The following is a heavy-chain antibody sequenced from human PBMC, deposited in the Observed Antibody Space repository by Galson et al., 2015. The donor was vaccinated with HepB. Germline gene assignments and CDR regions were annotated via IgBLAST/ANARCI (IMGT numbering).Heavy chain of an antibody. CDR1: GDSINIDKYY. D-gene: IGHD5-12*01. CDR3: ARDPNTGFGPFDY. CDR2: IFHSGTT. V-gene: IGHV4-31*03. Sequence: TLSLTCTVSGDSINIDKYYWSWIRHHPGKGLEWIGYIFHSGTTYSPPSFKSRVVISVDTSKSHFSLNLTSVTAADTAVYYCARDPNTGFGPFDYWGQGALVIVSA. J-gene: IGHJ4*02.